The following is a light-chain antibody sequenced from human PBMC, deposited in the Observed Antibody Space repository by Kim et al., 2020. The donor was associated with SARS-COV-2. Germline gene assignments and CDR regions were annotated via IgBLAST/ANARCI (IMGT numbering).Light chain of an antibody. J-gene: IGKJ1*01. V-gene: IGKV3-20*01. CDR1: QSVISNY. CDR2: HTS. CDR3: QQYGNSPPT. Sequence: PGERATLSCRASQSVISNYLAWYQQKPGQAPRLLMYHTSTRATGIPDRFSGSGSGTDFTLTISSLEPEDFAVYCCQQYGNSPPTFGQGTKVEIK.